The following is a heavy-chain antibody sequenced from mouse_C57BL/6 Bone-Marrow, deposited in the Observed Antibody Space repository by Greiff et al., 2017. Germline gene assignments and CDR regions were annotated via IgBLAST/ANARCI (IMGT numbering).Heavy chain of an antibody. CDR2: IDPRSGGT. V-gene: IGHV1-72*01. CDR3: ARDHYYGSSYYCFAF. J-gene: IGHJ2*01. Sequence: QVQLQQSGAELVKPGASVKLSCKASGYTFTSYCIHWVKQRPGRGLEWIGRIDPRSGGTKYNEKFKGKATLTVDKSSSTAYMQLRSLTSEDSAVYSCARDHYYGSSYYCFAFGGRGPTLTVSA. D-gene: IGHD1-1*01. CDR1: GYTFTSYC.